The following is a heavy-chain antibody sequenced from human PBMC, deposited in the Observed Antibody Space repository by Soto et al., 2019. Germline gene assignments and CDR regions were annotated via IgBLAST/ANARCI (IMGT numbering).Heavy chain of an antibody. D-gene: IGHD2-2*02. V-gene: IGHV4-34*01. J-gene: IGHJ6*02. Sequence: QVQLQQWGAGLLKPSETLSLTCAVYGGSFSGYYWSWIRQPPGKGLEWFGEINHSGSTNYNPFLKSRVTITIDTSKNQFPLKLSSVTAADTAVYYCARGNYCSSTSRHRDMDVWGQGTTVTVSS. CDR3: ARGNYCSSTSRHRDMDV. CDR1: GGSFSGYY. CDR2: INHSGST.